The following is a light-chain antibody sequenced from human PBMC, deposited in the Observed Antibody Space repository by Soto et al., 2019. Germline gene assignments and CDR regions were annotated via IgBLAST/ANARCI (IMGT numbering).Light chain of an antibody. J-gene: IGLJ1*01. CDR3: SSHTSSSTLYV. Sequence: QSALTQPASVSGSPGQSITISCTGTSRDVGGYNYVSWYQQYPGKAPKLLIYDVSNRPSGVSNRFSGSKSGNTASLTISGLQAEDEADYYCSSHTSSSTLYVFGTGTKVTVL. V-gene: IGLV2-14*01. CDR1: SRDVGGYNY. CDR2: DVS.